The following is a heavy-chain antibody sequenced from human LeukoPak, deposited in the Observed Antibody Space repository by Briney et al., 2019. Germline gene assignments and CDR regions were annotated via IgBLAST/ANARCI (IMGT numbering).Heavy chain of an antibody. CDR1: GYAFTGYY. CDR3: ARGYSGGHFDY. D-gene: IGHD2-21*01. Sequence: ASVKVSCKASGYAFTGYYMHWVRQAPGQGLEWMEWMNPNSGNTGYAQKFQGRVTMTRNTSISTAYMELSSLRSEDTAVYYCARGYSGGHFDYWGQGTLVTVSS. J-gene: IGHJ4*02. CDR2: MNPNSGNT. V-gene: IGHV1-8*02.